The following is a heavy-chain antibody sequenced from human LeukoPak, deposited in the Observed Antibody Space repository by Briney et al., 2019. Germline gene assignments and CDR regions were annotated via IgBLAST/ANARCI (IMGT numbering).Heavy chain of an antibody. CDR2: INSDGSST. V-gene: IGHV3-74*01. CDR3: ARGMGITTGGY. D-gene: IGHD4-11*01. J-gene: IGHJ4*02. Sequence: GGSLRLSCAASGFTFSSYWMHWVRQAPGKGLMWVSRINSDGSSTNYADSVKGRFTISRDNAKNTLYLQMNSLRADGTAVYYCARGMGITTGGYWGQGTLVTVSS. CDR1: GFTFSSYW.